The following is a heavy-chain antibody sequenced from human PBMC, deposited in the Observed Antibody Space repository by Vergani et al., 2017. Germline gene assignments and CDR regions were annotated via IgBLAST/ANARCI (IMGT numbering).Heavy chain of an antibody. D-gene: IGHD3-9*01. CDR2: IYSTGST. V-gene: IGHV4-59*01. Sequence: QLQLQESGPGLVKPSETLSLTCSVSGASISDVYWTWIRQSPGERLEWIGYIYSTGSTNYNPSLQSRLSMSIDTSKSQFSLKLASVTAADTAVYYCARVKHRDESSTGYRLEGMDVWGQGITVTVAS. J-gene: IGHJ6*02. CDR1: GASISDVY. CDR3: ARVKHRDESSTGYRLEGMDV.